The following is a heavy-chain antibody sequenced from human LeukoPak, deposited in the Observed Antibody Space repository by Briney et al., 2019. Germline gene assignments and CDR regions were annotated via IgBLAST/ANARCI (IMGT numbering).Heavy chain of an antibody. D-gene: IGHD2-15*01. Sequence: SETLSLTCTVSGGSISSYYWSWIRQPPGKGLEWIGYIYYSGSTNYNPSLKSRVTISVKTSKNQFSLKLRSVTAADTAVYYCARQQRRGGSGELDYWGQGALVTVSS. CDR2: IYYSGST. J-gene: IGHJ4*02. V-gene: IGHV4-59*01. CDR1: GGSISSYY. CDR3: ARQQRRGGSGELDY.